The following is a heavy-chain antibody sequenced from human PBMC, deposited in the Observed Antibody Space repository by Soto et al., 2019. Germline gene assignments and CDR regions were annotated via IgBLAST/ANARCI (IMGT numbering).Heavy chain of an antibody. CDR2: MNPNSGNT. Sequence: ASVKGFCKTSGSTFTSYDINWVRQAPGQGLEWMGWMNPNSGNTGYAQKFQGRVTMTRNTSISTAYMELSSLRSEDTAVYYCARNYYDSSGYPDCFFSWGQGTLVT. CDR1: GSTFTSYD. J-gene: IGHJ5*01. CDR3: ARNYYDSSGYPDCFFS. D-gene: IGHD3-22*01. V-gene: IGHV1-8*01.